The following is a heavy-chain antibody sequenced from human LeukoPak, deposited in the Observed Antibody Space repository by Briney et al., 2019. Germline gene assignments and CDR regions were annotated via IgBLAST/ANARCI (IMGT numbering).Heavy chain of an antibody. Sequence: SQTLSLTCAVSGGSISSGGYSWSWIRQPPGTGLEWIGYIYHSGSTYYNPSLKSRVTISVDRSKNQFSLKLSSVTAADTAVYYCARVSLTMVRGVIMGGYFDYWGQGTLVTVSS. V-gene: IGHV4-30-2*01. CDR2: IYHSGST. CDR1: GGSISSGGYS. D-gene: IGHD3-10*01. J-gene: IGHJ4*02. CDR3: ARVSLTMVRGVIMGGYFDY.